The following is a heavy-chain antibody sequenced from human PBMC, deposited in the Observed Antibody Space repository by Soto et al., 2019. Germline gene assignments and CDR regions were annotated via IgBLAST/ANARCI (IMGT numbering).Heavy chain of an antibody. CDR1: GFTFSSSA. J-gene: IGHJ6*02. V-gene: IGHV4-59*01. D-gene: IGHD2-2*01. CDR2: IYYTEKT. CDR3: ARARFQLLHPYYYGMDV. Sequence: PGGSMGISCAASGFTFSSSAMSWTRQHPGKGLDWIGYIYYTEKTNYNPSLKSRVTISVDTSKNQFSLKLRSVTAADTGVYFCARARFQLLHPYYYGMDVWGQGTAVTVSS.